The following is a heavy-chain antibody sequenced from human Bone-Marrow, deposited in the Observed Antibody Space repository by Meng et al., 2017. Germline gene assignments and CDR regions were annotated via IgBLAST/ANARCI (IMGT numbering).Heavy chain of an antibody. CDR1: GFTFSNAW. V-gene: IGHV3-33*08. D-gene: IGHD3-22*01. CDR2: IWYDGSNK. J-gene: IGHJ4*02. Sequence: GESLKISCAASGFTFSNAWMTWVRQAPGKGLEWVAVIWYDGSNKYYADSVKGRFTISRDNSKNTLYLQMNSLRAEDTAVYYCARDETYYYDSSGHRFDYWGQGTLVTVSS. CDR3: ARDETYYYDSSGHRFDY.